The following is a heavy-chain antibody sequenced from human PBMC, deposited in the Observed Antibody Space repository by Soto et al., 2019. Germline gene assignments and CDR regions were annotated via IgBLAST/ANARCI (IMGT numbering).Heavy chain of an antibody. D-gene: IGHD6-13*01. CDR2: IYYSGST. CDR3: AAGYSSSRYFDY. V-gene: IGHV4-59*01. Sequence: SETLSLTCTVSGGSISSYYWSWIRQPPGKGLEWIGYIYYSGSTNYNPSLKSRVTISVDTSKNQFSLKLSSVTAADTAVYYCAAGYSSSRYFDYWGQGTMVTVSS. CDR1: GGSISSYY. J-gene: IGHJ4*02.